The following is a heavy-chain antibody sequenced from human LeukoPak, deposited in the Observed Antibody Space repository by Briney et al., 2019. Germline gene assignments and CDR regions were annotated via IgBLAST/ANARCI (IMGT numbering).Heavy chain of an antibody. D-gene: IGHD1-26*01. J-gene: IGHJ6*03. CDR2: IIPIFGTA. CDR3: ASRDSGSYPYYYYYYMDV. CDR1: GGTFSSYA. Sequence: SVEVSCKASGGTFSSYAISWVRQAPGQGLEWMGGIIPIFGTANYAQKFQGRVTITTDESTSTAYMELSSLRSEDTAVYYCASRDSGSYPYYYYYYMDVWGKGTTVTVSS. V-gene: IGHV1-69*05.